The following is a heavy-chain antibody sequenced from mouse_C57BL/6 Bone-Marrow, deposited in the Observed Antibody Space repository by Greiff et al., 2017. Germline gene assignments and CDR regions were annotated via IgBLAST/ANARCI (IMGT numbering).Heavy chain of an antibody. D-gene: IGHD2-1*01. CDR3: ARSIYYGNDYAMDY. Sequence: VQLVESGAELVRPGTSVKMSCKASGYTFTNYWIGWAKQRPGHGLEWIGDIYPGGGYTNYNEKFKGKATLTADKSSSTAYMQFSSLTSEDSAIYYCARSIYYGNDYAMDYWGQGTSVTVSS. CDR1: GYTFTNYW. CDR2: IYPGGGYT. V-gene: IGHV1-63*01. J-gene: IGHJ4*01.